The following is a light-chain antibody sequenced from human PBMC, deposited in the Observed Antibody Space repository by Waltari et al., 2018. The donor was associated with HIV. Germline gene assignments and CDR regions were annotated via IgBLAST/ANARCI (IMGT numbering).Light chain of an antibody. CDR1: QSVLFSSNNKNY. J-gene: IGKJ1*01. CDR3: HQYYTTPRT. V-gene: IGKV4-1*01. Sequence: DIVLTQSPDSLAVSLGERATINCKSSQSVLFSSNNKNYLAWYQQKPGQPPKLIVYWASTRESGVPDRFSGSGSGTDFTLTISRLQAEDLATYVCHQYYTTPRTFGQGTKVEIK. CDR2: WAS.